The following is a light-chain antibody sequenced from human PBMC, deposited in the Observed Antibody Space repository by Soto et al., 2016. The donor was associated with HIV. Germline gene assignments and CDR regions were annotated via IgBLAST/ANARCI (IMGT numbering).Light chain of an antibody. Sequence: SYVLTQPPSVSVAPGKTASLTCGGKTLELKVYHWYQQKPGQAPVLVVYDNKDRPSGIPERFSGSNSENTATLTISRVDAGDEADYYCQVWDTVSDHQVFGGGTKLTVL. V-gene: IGLV3-21*03. J-gene: IGLJ3*02. CDR1: TLELKV. CDR3: QVWDTVSDHQV. CDR2: DNK.